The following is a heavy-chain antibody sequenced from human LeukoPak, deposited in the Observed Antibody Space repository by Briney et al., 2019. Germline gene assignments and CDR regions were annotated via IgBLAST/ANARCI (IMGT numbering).Heavy chain of an antibody. CDR2: MSYIGSA. CDR3: ARGDYDFWSGYYYFDY. J-gene: IGHJ4*02. CDR1: GGSISSSSYY. Sequence: PSETLSLTCTVSGGSISSSSYYWGWIRQPPEKGLEWIGSMSYIGSAYYNPSLKSRVTISADTSKNQFSLRLSSVTAADTAVYYCARGDYDFWSGYYYFDYWGQGTLVTVSS. V-gene: IGHV4-39*07. D-gene: IGHD3-3*01.